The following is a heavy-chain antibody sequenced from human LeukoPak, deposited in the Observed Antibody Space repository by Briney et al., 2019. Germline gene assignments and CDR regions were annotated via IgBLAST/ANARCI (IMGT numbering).Heavy chain of an antibody. Sequence: GGSLRLSCAASGFTFSSYWMHWVRQAPGKGRVWVSRINSDGSSTSYADSVKGRFTISRDNAKNTLYLQMNSLRAEDTAVCYCARDTYDYVWGSYRLFDYWGQGTLVTVSS. D-gene: IGHD3-16*02. J-gene: IGHJ4*02. CDR1: GFTFSSYW. V-gene: IGHV3-74*01. CDR3: ARDTYDYVWGSYRLFDY. CDR2: INSDGSST.